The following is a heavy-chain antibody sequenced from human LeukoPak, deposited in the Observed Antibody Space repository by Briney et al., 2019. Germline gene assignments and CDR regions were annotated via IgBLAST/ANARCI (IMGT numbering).Heavy chain of an antibody. J-gene: IGHJ4*02. V-gene: IGHV3-23*01. D-gene: IGHD3-16*01. CDR2: ISGSGGST. Sequence: GGSLRLSCAASGFTFSSYAMSWVRQAPGKGLEWVSAISGSGGSTYYADSVKGRFTISRDNSKNTLYLQMNSLRAEDTAVYYCAKPTRGSFNIYYFDYRGQGTLVTVSS. CDR3: AKPTRGSFNIYYFDY. CDR1: GFTFSSYA.